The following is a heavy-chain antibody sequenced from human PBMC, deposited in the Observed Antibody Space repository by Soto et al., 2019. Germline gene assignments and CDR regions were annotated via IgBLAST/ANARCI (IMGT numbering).Heavy chain of an antibody. V-gene: IGHV4-39*01. J-gene: IGHJ6*02. CDR3: ARHPGYCSGTSCYGYYTMDV. Sequence: PSETLSLTCTLSGGPIISSAYYWRWIRHHTAKSLLLIGTIYYGVNTYYNPSLKSRVTISADTSTNQSSLELCSVTAADTAVYSCARHPGYCSGTSCYGYYTMDVWGQGTTVTVSS. CDR1: GGPIISSAYY. D-gene: IGHD2-2*01. CDR2: IYYGVNT.